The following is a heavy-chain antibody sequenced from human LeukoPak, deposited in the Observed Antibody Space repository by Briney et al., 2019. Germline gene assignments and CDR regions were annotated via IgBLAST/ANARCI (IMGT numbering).Heavy chain of an antibody. D-gene: IGHD2-2*02. Sequence: GGSLRLSCAASGFTFSSYAMSWVRQAPGKGLEWVSAIGGSGGSTYYADSVKGRFTISRDNSKNTLYLQMNSLRAEDTAVYYCAKDSTSCYSCDYYYGMDVWGQGTTVTVSS. V-gene: IGHV3-23*01. J-gene: IGHJ6*02. CDR3: AKDSTSCYSCDYYYGMDV. CDR2: IGGSGGST. CDR1: GFTFSSYA.